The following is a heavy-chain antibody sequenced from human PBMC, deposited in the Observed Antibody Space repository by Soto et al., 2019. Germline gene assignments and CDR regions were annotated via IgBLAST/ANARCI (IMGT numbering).Heavy chain of an antibody. CDR1: GFTFSSCA. D-gene: IGHD3-22*01. CDR3: VKGEYYYDSSGYYPFDY. CDR2: ISYDGST. V-gene: IGHV3-30*14. J-gene: IGHJ4*02. Sequence: HPGGSLRLSCAASGFTFSSCAMHWVRQAPGKGLEWVALISYDGSTHYADSVKGRFTISRDNSKNTQYLQMSSLRADDTAVYYCVKGEYYYDSSGYYPFDYWGQGTLVTVSS.